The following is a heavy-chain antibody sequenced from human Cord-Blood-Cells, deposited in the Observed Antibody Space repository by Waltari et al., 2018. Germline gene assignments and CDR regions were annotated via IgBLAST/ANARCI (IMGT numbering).Heavy chain of an antibody. V-gene: IGHV1-69*01. J-gene: IGHJ3*02. Sequence: QVQLVQSGAEGKKPGSSVKVSCKASGGTLSSNAISWVRQAPGQGLEWMGGIIPIVCTANYAQKFQGRVTITADESTSTAYMELSSLRSEDTAVYYCARERMYSGSYDAFDIWGQGTMVTVSS. D-gene: IGHD1-26*01. CDR2: IIPIVCTA. CDR1: GGTLSSNA. CDR3: ARERMYSGSYDAFDI.